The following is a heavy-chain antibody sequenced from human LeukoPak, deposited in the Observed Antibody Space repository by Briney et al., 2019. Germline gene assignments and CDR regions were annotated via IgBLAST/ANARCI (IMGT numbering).Heavy chain of an antibody. CDR1: GYTFTSYV. J-gene: IGHJ6*02. V-gene: IGHV1-18*01. CDR2: ISAYNGIT. D-gene: IGHD3-10*01. Sequence: ASVKVSCKASGYTFTSYVISWVRQAPGQGLEWMGWISAYNGITNYSQKLQGRVTMTTDTSTSTAYMELRSLRSDDTAVYYCARGPLWFGELFLNYYGMDVWGQGTTVTVSS. CDR3: ARGPLWFGELFLNYYGMDV.